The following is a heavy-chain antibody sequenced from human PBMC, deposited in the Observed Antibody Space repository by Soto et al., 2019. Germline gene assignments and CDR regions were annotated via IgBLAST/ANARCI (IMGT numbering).Heavy chain of an antibody. CDR3: ARHQAAEGWFAP. V-gene: IGHV4-39*01. J-gene: IGHJ5*02. Sequence: PSETLSLTCIVSGGSISSSSYYWGWIRQPPGKGLEGSGSIYDSGSTYYNPSLKSRVTISVDTSKNQFSLKLSSVTAADTAVYYCARHQAAEGWFAPWGQGPLVPVSS. CDR2: IYDSGST. D-gene: IGHD6-13*01. CDR1: GGSISSSSYY.